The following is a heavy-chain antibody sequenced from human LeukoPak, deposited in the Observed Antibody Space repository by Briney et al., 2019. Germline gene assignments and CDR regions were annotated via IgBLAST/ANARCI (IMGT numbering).Heavy chain of an antibody. CDR1: GYSFTNYW. Sequence: TGESLKISCKGSGYSFTNYWISWVRQMPGKGLEWMGKIDPSDSYTNYSPSFQGHVTISADKSISTAYLQWSSLKASDTAMYYCARAPDSDSGYDYFDYWGQGTLVTVSS. J-gene: IGHJ4*02. V-gene: IGHV5-10-1*01. CDR3: ARAPDSDSGYDYFDY. D-gene: IGHD5-12*01. CDR2: IDPSDSYT.